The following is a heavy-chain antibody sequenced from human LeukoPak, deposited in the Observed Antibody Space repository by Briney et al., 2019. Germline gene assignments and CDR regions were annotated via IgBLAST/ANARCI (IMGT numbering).Heavy chain of an antibody. CDR1: GFTVSSNY. CDR2: IYSGGST. J-gene: IGHJ5*02. Sequence: GGSLRLSCAASGFTVSSNYMSWVRQAPGKGLEWVSVIYSGGSTYYADSVKGRFTISRDNSKNTLYLQMNSLRAEDTAVYYCARSVAYNWFDPWGQGTLVTVSS. CDR3: ARSVAYNWFDP. D-gene: IGHD2-15*01. V-gene: IGHV3-53*01.